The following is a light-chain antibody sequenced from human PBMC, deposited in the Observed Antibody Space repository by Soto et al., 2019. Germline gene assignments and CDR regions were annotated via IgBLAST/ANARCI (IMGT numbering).Light chain of an antibody. CDR2: NAS. J-gene: IGKJ5*01. CDR1: QSVGSY. CDR3: QQRRNWPPVT. Sequence: EIVLTQSPATLSLSPGERATLSCRASQSVGSYLAWYQQKPGQAPRLLIYNASNRATGIPARFSGSGSGTDFILTLSSLEPEDSAVYDCQQRRNWPPVTFGQGTRLEIK. V-gene: IGKV3-11*01.